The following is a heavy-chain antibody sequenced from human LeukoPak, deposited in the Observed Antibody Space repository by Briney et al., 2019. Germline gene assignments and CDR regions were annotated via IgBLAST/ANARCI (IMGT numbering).Heavy chain of an antibody. J-gene: IGHJ4*02. CDR1: GGSFSAYY. V-gene: IGHV4-34*01. D-gene: IGHD3-16*01. Sequence: PSETLSLTCAVYGGSFSAYYWNWIRQPPGKGLEWIGEINRSGSTNYNPSLKSRVTISVDTSKNQFSLKLSSVTAADTAVYYCARGQIRGLGGNLGDWGQGTLVTVSS. CDR2: INRSGST. CDR3: ARGQIRGLGGNLGD.